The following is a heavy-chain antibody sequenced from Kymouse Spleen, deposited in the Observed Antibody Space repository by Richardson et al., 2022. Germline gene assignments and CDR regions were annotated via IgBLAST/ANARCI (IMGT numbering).Heavy chain of an antibody. J-gene: IGHJ3*02. V-gene: IGHV3-7*01. CDR3: ARDHSSSSDAFDI. Sequence: EVQLVESGGGLVQPGGSLRLSCAASGFTFSSYWMSWVRQAPGKGLEWVANIKQDGSEKYYVDSVKGRFTISRDNAKNSLYLQMNSLRAEDTAVYYCARDHSSSSDAFDIWGQGTMVTVSS. CDR1: GFTFSSYW. CDR2: IKQDGSEK. D-gene: IGHD6-6*01.